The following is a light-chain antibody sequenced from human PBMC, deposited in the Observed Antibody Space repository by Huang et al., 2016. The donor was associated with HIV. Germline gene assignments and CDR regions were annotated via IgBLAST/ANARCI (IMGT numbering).Light chain of an antibody. J-gene: IGKJ3*01. CDR1: QSSSSK. CDR3: QQYNNWPFT. V-gene: IGKV3-15*01. CDR2: GAS. Sequence: ERVMTQSPVTLSVSPGERATFSCRASQSSSSKLAWYQQKPGQAPRLLIYGASTRATGIPARFSGSGSVTEFTLTISSLQSEDFAVYYCQQYNNWPFTFGPGTRVDIK.